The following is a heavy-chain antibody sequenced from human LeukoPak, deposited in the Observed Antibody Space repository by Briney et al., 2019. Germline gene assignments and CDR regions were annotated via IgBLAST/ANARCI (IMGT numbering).Heavy chain of an antibody. CDR2: INWNGDST. V-gene: IGHV3-20*03. J-gene: IGHJ4*02. D-gene: IGHD6-13*01. Sequence: GGSLRLSYAASGFTFDDYGMTWVRQVPGKGLELVSGINWNGDSTGYADSVRGRCTISRDNAKNSLYLQMNSLRVEDTALYYCARVGLTAGTFDYWGQGTLVTVSS. CDR1: GFTFDDYG. CDR3: ARVGLTAGTFDY.